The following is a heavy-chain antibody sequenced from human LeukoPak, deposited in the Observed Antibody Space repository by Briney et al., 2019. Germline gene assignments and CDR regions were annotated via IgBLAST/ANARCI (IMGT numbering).Heavy chain of an antibody. D-gene: IGHD3-22*01. CDR2: IYPGDSDT. J-gene: IGHJ4*02. V-gene: IGHV5-51*01. CDR1: GYSFTSYW. Sequence: GESLKISCKGSGYSFTSYWIGWVRQMPGKGLEWMGIIYPGDSDTRYSPSFQGQVTISADKSISTAYLQWSSLKASDTAMYYCARQMPPTSYYCDSSGYYCDYWGQGTLVTVSS. CDR3: ARQMPPTSYYCDSSGYYCDY.